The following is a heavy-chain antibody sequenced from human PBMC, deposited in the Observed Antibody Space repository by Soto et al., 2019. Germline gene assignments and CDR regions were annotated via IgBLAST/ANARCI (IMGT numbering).Heavy chain of an antibody. V-gene: IGHV4-59*01. D-gene: IGHD6-13*01. CDR1: GGAISSFY. CDR3: ARVPTSSGWFHYYGMDV. J-gene: IGHJ6*02. Sequence: TLALTCNVSGGAISSFYWSWIRQPPGKGLEWIVSISSSGSTNYNPSLESRVTVSVDRSKNQLSLKLRSVTAADTAVYHCARVPTSSGWFHYYGMDVWGQGTTVTVSS. CDR2: ISSSGST.